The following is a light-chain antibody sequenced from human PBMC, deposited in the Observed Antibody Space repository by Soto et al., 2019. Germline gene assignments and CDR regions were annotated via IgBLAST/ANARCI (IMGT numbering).Light chain of an antibody. J-gene: IGKJ1*01. V-gene: IGKV1-5*01. Sequence: DIQMTQSPSTLSAFVGDRVTITCRASQSISLWLAWYQQKPGKAPRLLIYDVSTLESGVPSRFSGSGSGTEFSLTIKSLEPDDFATYYCQQYNSYSWTFGHGTKVEIK. CDR3: QQYNSYSWT. CDR2: DVS. CDR1: QSISLW.